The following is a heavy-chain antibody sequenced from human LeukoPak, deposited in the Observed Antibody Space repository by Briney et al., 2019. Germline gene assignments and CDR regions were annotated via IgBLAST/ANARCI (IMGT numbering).Heavy chain of an antibody. CDR2: MNPNSGNT. D-gene: IGHD3-10*01. Sequence: VASVKVSCKASGYTFTSYDINWVRQATGQGLEWMGWMNPNSGNTGYAQKFQGRVTMTRNTSISTAYMELTSLRSDDTAVYYCARDLFYSVSGTYYNVGRVFNYWGQGTLVTVSS. CDR3: ARDLFYSVSGTYYNVGRVFNY. V-gene: IGHV1-8*01. CDR1: GYTFTSYD. J-gene: IGHJ4*02.